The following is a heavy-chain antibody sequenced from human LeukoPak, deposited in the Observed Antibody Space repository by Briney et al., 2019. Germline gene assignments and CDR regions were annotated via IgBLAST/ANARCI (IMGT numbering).Heavy chain of an antibody. J-gene: IGHJ4*02. CDR3: ARIVGIASRGYFDY. V-gene: IGHV1-18*01. CDR2: ISAYNGNT. Sequence: ASVKVSCKASGYTFTSYGISWVRQAPGQGLEWMEWISAYNGNTNYAQKLQGRVAMTTDTSTSTAYMELRGLRSEDTAVYYCARIVGIASRGYFDYWGQGTLVTVSS. D-gene: IGHD3-10*01. CDR1: GYTFTSYG.